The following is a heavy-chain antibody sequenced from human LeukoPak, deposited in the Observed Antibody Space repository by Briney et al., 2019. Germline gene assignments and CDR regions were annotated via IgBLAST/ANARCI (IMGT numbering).Heavy chain of an antibody. D-gene: IGHD5-12*01. CDR2: ISYDGSNK. V-gene: IGHV3-30-3*01. CDR1: GYTLTELS. CDR3: ARGQSGYDPDY. J-gene: IGHJ4*02. Sequence: SCKVSGYTLTELSMHWVRQAPGKGLEWVEVISYDGSNKYYADSVKGRFTISRDNSKNTLYLQMNSLRAEDTAVYYCARGQSGYDPDYWGQGTLGTVSS.